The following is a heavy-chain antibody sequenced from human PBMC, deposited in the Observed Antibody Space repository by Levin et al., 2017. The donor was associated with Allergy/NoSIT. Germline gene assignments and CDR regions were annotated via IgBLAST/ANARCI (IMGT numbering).Heavy chain of an antibody. Sequence: AGGSLRLSCTASGFTFGDNAMSWVRQAPGKGLEWVGFIRSKAYGGTTEYAASVKGRFTISRDDSKSIAYLQMNSLETEDTAVYYCTRFVPYFDYWGQGTLVTVSS. CDR3: TRFVPYFDY. V-gene: IGHV3-49*04. D-gene: IGHD6-6*01. CDR2: IRSKAYGGTT. J-gene: IGHJ4*02. CDR1: GFTFGDNA.